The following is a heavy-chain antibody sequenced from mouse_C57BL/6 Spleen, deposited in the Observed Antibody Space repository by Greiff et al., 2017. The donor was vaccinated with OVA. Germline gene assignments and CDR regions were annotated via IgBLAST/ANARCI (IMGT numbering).Heavy chain of an antibody. V-gene: IGHV1-42*01. CDR1: GYSFTGYY. D-gene: IGHD2-3*01. Sequence: VHVKQSGPELVKPGASVKISCKASGYSFTGYYMNWVKQSPEKSLEWIGEINPSTGGTTYNQKFKAKATLTVDKSSSTAYMQLKSLTSEDSAVYYCARNDGYVYYAMDYWGQGTSVTVSS. J-gene: IGHJ4*01. CDR2: INPSTGGT. CDR3: ARNDGYVYYAMDY.